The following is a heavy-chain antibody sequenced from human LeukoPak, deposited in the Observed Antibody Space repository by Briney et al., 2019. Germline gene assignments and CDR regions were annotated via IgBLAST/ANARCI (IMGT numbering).Heavy chain of an antibody. V-gene: IGHV4-59*08. CDR3: ARYSSTFVYFEY. Sequence: PSETLSLTCAVNGGSFSGHYWSWIRQSPGKGLEWIGYIYHSGSINYKSSLRSRVTMSRDASKNQLSLRLSSVTAADTAVYYCARYSSTFVYFEYWGQGALVTVSS. CDR2: IYHSGSI. D-gene: IGHD6-13*01. J-gene: IGHJ4*02. CDR1: GGSFSGHY.